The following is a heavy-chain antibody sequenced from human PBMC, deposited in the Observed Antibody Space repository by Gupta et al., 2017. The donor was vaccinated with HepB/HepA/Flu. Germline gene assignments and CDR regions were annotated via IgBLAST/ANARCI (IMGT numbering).Heavy chain of an antibody. V-gene: IGHV3-30*03. CDR2: IAHDGSYE. CDR1: GFSLTECA. D-gene: IGHD3-16*01. Sequence: QVRLVESGGGVVQPERPLRLSCAASGFSLTECAMNWVRQAPVKGLEWVAVIAHDGSYEYYADSVRGRFTISRDRFQNILYLQMDSLRREDSAVYFCAREWNVKGGDGAFDTWGQGTKVIVAP. J-gene: IGHJ3*02. CDR3: AREWNVKGGDGAFDT.